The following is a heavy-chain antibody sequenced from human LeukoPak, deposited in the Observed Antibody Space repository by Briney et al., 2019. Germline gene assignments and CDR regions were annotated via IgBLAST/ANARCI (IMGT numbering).Heavy chain of an antibody. CDR3: AREGGIAAADTGYYGMDV. Sequence: GGSLRLSCAASGFTSSSYGMHWVRQAPGKGLEWVAVIWYDGSNKYYADSVKGRFTISRDNSKNTLYLQMNSLRAEDTAVYYCAREGGIAAADTGYYGMDVWGQGTTVTVSS. J-gene: IGHJ6*02. CDR2: IWYDGSNK. D-gene: IGHD6-13*01. V-gene: IGHV3-33*01. CDR1: GFTSSSYG.